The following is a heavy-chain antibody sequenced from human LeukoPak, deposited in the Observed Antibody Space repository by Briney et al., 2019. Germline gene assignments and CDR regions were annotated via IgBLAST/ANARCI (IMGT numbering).Heavy chain of an antibody. CDR3: ARFRYDGSGYYYVFDY. D-gene: IGHD3-22*01. J-gene: IGHJ4*02. CDR1: GGSISTNY. V-gene: IGHV4-59*01. Sequence: SETLSLTCTVSGGSISTNYWSWIRQPPGKGLEWIGNVFYRGSTNYNPSLKSRVTISVDTPKNQFSLKLSSVTAADTAMYYCARFRYDGSGYYYVFDYWGQGTLVTVSS. CDR2: VFYRGST.